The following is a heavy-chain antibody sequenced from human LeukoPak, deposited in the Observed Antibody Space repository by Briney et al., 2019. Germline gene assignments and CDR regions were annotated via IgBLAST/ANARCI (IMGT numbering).Heavy chain of an antibody. CDR1: GGTFSSYA. CDR2: IIPIFGTA. V-gene: IGHV1-69*05. J-gene: IGHJ4*02. D-gene: IGHD5-24*01. Sequence: SVKVSCKASGGTFSSYAIGWVRQAPGQGLEWMGGIIPIFGTANYAQKFQGRVTITTDESTSTAYMELSSLRSEDTAVYYCARSPTWLQLYYFDYWGQGTLVTVSS. CDR3: ARSPTWLQLYYFDY.